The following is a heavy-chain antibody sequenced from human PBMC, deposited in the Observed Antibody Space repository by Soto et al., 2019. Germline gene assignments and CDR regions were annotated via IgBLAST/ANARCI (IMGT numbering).Heavy chain of an antibody. V-gene: IGHV4-59*01. CDR3: ARHWNYRPYYYGMDV. CDR2: IYYSGST. D-gene: IGHD1-7*01. J-gene: IGHJ6*02. CDR1: GGSISSYY. Sequence: KPSETLSLTCTVSGGSISSYYWSWIRQPPGKGLEWIGYIYYSGSTNYNPSLKSRVTISVDTSKNQFSLKLSSVTAADTAVYYCARHWNYRPYYYGMDVWGQGTTVTVSS.